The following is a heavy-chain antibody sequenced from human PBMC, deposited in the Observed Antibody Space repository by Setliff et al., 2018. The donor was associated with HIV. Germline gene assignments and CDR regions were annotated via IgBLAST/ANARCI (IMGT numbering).Heavy chain of an antibody. CDR1: GGTFSSYA. CDR3: ARLGSGWSDSYYYAMDI. D-gene: IGHD6-19*01. J-gene: IGHJ6*02. Sequence: SVKVSCKASGGTFSSYAIIWVRQAPGQGLEWMGGIIPMFATTNYAQNFLGRVTMTIDTSTSRAYMELRSLRSDDTAMYFCARLGSGWSDSYYYAMDIWGQGTTVTVSS. CDR2: IIPMFATT. V-gene: IGHV1-69*05.